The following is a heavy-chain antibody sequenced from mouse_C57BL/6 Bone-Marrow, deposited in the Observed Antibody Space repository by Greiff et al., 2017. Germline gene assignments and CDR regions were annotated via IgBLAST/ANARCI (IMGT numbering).Heavy chain of an antibody. D-gene: IGHD2-1*01. Sequence: EVHLVESEGGLVQPGSSMKLSCTASGFTFSDYYMAWVRQVPEKGLEWVANINYDGSSTYYLDSLKSRFIISRDNAKNILYLQMSSLKSEDTATYYCARVFYDYDDMDYWGQGTSVTVSS. J-gene: IGHJ4*01. V-gene: IGHV5-16*01. CDR3: ARVFYDYDDMDY. CDR1: GFTFSDYY. CDR2: INYDGSST.